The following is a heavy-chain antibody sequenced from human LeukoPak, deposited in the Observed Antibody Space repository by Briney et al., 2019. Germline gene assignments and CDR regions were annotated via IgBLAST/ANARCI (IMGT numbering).Heavy chain of an antibody. CDR3: ASLATPFDP. V-gene: IGHV1-69*01. CDR1: GGTFSGYA. CDR2: IITMLGTT. Sequence: SVKVSCKASGGTFSGYAISWVRQAPGQGLEWMGGIITMLGTTNYAQRFQGRVTITVDESTSTAYMELSSLRSDDTAVYYCASLATPFDPWGQGTLVTVSS. D-gene: IGHD1-26*01. J-gene: IGHJ5*02.